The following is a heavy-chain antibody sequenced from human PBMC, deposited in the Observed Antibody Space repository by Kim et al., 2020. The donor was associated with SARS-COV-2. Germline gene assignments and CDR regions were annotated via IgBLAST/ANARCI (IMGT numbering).Heavy chain of an antibody. CDR3: ATRGNVGWYIDY. J-gene: IGHJ4*02. Sequence: YYTPSLKSRVTISVDTSKDQFSLKLISVTAADTAVYYCATRGNVGWYIDYWGEGTLVTVSS. D-gene: IGHD6-19*01. V-gene: IGHV4-39*01.